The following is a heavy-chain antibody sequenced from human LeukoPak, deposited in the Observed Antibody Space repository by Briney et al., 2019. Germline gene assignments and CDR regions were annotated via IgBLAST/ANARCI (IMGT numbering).Heavy chain of an antibody. CDR3: ARDRSGILGYYYNGMDV. Sequence: GASVKVSCKASGYTFTGYHVHWVRQAPGQGLEWVGRINPNSGVTNYAQKFQGRVTMTRHTTITTAHMELSRLRSDDTAVYYCARDRSGILGYYYNGMDVWGQGTTVTVS. D-gene: IGHD3-10*01. J-gene: IGHJ6*02. CDR1: GYTFTGYH. V-gene: IGHV1-2*06. CDR2: INPNSGVT.